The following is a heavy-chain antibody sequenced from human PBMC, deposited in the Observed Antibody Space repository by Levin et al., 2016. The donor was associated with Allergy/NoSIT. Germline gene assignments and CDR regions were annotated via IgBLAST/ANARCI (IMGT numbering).Heavy chain of an antibody. D-gene: IGHD4-11*01. CDR2: ISSSSSTI. Sequence: VRQAPGKGLEWVSYISSSSSTIYYADSVKGRFTISRDNAKNSLYLQMNSLRDEDTAVYYCARGRTVTTFYYYYMDVWGKGTTVTVSS. CDR3: ARGRTVTTFYYYYMDV. V-gene: IGHV3-48*02. J-gene: IGHJ6*03.